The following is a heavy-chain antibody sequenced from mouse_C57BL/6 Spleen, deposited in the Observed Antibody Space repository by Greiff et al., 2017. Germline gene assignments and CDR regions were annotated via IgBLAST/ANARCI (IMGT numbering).Heavy chain of an antibody. D-gene: IGHD2-4*01. CDR3: AREGTSENYYDYDEGY. CDR2: IYPGDGDT. J-gene: IGHJ2*01. Sequence: VQLQESGAELVKPGASVKISCKASGYAFSSYWMNWVKQRPGKGLEWIGQIYPGDGDTNYNGKFKGKATLTADKSSSTAYMQLSSLTSEDSAVYFCAREGTSENYYDYDEGYWGQGTTLTVSS. V-gene: IGHV1-80*01. CDR1: GYAFSSYW.